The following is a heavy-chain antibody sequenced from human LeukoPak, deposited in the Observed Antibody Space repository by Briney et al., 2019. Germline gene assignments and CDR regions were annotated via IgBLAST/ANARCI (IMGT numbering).Heavy chain of an antibody. CDR1: GGTFSSYA. D-gene: IGHD3-3*01. CDR3: ARGPYYDFWSGYLGRGQPRFDY. CDR2: IIPIFGTA. J-gene: IGHJ4*02. V-gene: IGHV1-69*05. Sequence: GASVKVSCKASGGTFSSYAISWVRQAPGQGLEWMGGIIPIFGTANYAQKFQGRVTITTDESTSTAYMELSSLRSEDTAVYYCARGPYYDFWSGYLGRGQPRFDYWGQGTLVTVSS.